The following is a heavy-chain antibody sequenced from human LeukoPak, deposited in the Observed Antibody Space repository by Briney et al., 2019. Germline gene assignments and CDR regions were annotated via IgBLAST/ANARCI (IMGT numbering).Heavy chain of an antibody. Sequence: PSVKVSCKASGYTFTCYYMHWVRQAPGQGLEWMGWINLNSGGTNDAQTFHVRVTMTRDRSISTAYMELSSLRPDDTGVYDCAKRIGEEEVAAAGLDAFDIWGQGTMVTVSS. CDR1: GYTFTCYY. J-gene: IGHJ3*02. CDR3: AKRIGEEEVAAAGLDAFDI. V-gene: IGHV1-2*02. CDR2: INLNSGGT. D-gene: IGHD6-13*01.